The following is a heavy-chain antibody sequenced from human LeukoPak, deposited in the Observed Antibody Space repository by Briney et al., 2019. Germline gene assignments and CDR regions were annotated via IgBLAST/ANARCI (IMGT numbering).Heavy chain of an antibody. Sequence: PGGCRRPSCTAFGIAFSNAWVSWVGQAPGKGQEWVGRIKSKTEGGTTDYAAPVKGRFTFSRDDSTNTLYLQMNSLKTEDTAVYYCTTDFIGYYDSSRVRHWGQGTQVTVSS. CDR3: TTDFIGYYDSSRVRH. CDR1: GIAFSNAW. V-gene: IGHV3-15*01. CDR2: IKSKTEGGTT. J-gene: IGHJ1*01. D-gene: IGHD3-22*01.